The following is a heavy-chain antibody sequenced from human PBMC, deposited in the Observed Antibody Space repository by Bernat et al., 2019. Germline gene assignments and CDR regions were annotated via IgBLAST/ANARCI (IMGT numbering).Heavy chain of an antibody. CDR2: ISYDGSNK. CDR3: AREGGDSSSSGAFDY. Sequence: QVQLVESGGGVVQPGRSLRLSCAASGFTFSSYAMHWVLQAPGKGLEWVAVISYDGSNKYYADSVKGRFTISRDNSKNTLYLQMNSLRAEDTAVYYCAREGGDSSSSGAFDYWGQGTLVTVSS. J-gene: IGHJ4*02. D-gene: IGHD6-6*01. CDR1: GFTFSSYA. V-gene: IGHV3-30-3*01.